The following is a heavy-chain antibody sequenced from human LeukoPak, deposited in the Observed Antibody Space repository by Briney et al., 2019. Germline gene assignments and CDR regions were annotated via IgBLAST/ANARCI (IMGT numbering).Heavy chain of an antibody. J-gene: IGHJ4*02. CDR1: GYTFTGYY. V-gene: IGHV1-2*02. D-gene: IGHD6-13*01. CDR3: ARGFLFGIAAAPFDY. Sequence: RASVKVSCKASGYTFTGYYMHWVRQAPGQGLEWMGWINPNSGGTNYAQKFQGRVTMTRDTSISTAYMELSRLRSDDTAVYYCARGFLFGIAAAPFDYWGQGTLVTVSS. CDR2: INPNSGGT.